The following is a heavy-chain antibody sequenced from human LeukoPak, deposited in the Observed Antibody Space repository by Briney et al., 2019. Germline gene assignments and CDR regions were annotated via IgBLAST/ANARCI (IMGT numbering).Heavy chain of an antibody. CDR2: IYYSGST. V-gene: IGHV4-59*12. J-gene: IGHJ4*02. CDR1: GGSISSYY. CDR3: ARLSIAARPFDY. D-gene: IGHD6-6*01. Sequence: SETLSLTCTVSGGSISSYYWSWIRQPPGKGLEWIGYIYYSGSTNYNPSLKSRVTISVDTSKNQFSLKLSSVTAADTAVYYCARLSIAARPFDYWGQGTLVTVSS.